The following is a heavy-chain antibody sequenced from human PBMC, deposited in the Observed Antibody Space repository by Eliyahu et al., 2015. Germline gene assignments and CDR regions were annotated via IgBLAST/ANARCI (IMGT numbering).Heavy chain of an antibody. Sequence: QVQLVQSGAEVKKPGASVKISCKASGYTFSNYYFNWVRQAPGQVPEWMGIIDASGGTTFYAQKFRGRVSMTRDMSTSTVYMELKSLKSEDTAIYYCAREESAWGCIDHWGQGTPVSVS. CDR1: GYTFSNYY. CDR3: AREESAWGCIDH. J-gene: IGHJ4*02. V-gene: IGHV1-46*01. D-gene: IGHD7-27*01. CDR2: IDASGGTT.